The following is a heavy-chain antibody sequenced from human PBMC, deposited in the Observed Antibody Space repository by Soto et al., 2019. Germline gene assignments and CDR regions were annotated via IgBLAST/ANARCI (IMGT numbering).Heavy chain of an antibody. CDR2: ISYSGNT. CDR1: SGSIISGD. J-gene: IGHJ4*02. D-gene: IGHD2-15*01. Sequence: PXETLSLTCTVSSGSIISGDWSWIRQPPGKGLEWIGYISYSGNTNYNPSLKSRVTMSVDTPKNQFSLRLSSVTTADTAVYYCAGLRGYAGSPIDDWGQGTLVTVPS. V-gene: IGHV4-59*01. CDR3: AGLRGYAGSPIDD.